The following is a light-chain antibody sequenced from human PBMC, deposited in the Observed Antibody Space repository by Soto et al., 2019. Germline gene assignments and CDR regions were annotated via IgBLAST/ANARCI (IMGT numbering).Light chain of an antibody. V-gene: IGKV1-33*01. CDR1: QDISNY. J-gene: IGKJ3*01. CDR2: DAS. CDR3: QQYDNLSFT. Sequence: DIQMTQSPSSLSASVGDRVTITCQASQDISNYLNWYQQKPGKAPKLLIYDASNLETGVPSRFSGSGSGRDFTFSISSLQPGDIATYYCQQYDNLSFTFGPGTKVDIK.